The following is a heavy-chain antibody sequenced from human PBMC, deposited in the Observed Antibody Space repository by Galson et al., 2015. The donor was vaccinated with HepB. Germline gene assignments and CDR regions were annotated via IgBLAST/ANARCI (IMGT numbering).Heavy chain of an antibody. Sequence: SLRLSCAASGFTFSSYAMHWVRQAPGKGLEWVAVISYDGSNKYYADSVKGRFTISRDNSKNTLYLQMNSLRAEDTAVYYCAREQGSYGESLYIDYWGQGTLVTVSS. D-gene: IGHD3-10*01. J-gene: IGHJ4*02. CDR1: GFTFSSYA. CDR2: ISYDGSNK. CDR3: AREQGSYGESLYIDY. V-gene: IGHV3-30*04.